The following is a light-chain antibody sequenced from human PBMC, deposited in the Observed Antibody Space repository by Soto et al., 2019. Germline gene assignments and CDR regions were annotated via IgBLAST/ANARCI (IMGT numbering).Light chain of an antibody. J-gene: IGLJ2*01. Sequence: QSVLTQPASVSGSPGQSITISCTGTNSDVGGYKYVSWYQLHPGKAPKLMIYDVSNRPSGVSNRFSGSKSGNTASLTISGLQPEDEADYYCSSYTSGSTLVLFGGGTKLTVL. CDR3: SSYTSGSTLVL. CDR1: NSDVGGYKY. CDR2: DVS. V-gene: IGLV2-14*03.